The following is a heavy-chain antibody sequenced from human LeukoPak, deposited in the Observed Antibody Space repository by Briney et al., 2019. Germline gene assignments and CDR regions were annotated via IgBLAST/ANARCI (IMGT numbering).Heavy chain of an antibody. CDR3: ARGDVLRYFDWLGRGSYMDV. D-gene: IGHD3-9*01. CDR2: IYYSGST. V-gene: IGHV4-59*01. CDR1: GGSLSSYY. J-gene: IGHJ6*03. Sequence: SETLSLTCTVSGGSLSSYYWSWIRQPPGKGLEWIGYIYYSGSTNYNPSLKSRVTISVDTSKNQFSLKLSSVTAADTAVYYCARGDVLRYFDWLGRGSYMDVWGKGTTVTVSS.